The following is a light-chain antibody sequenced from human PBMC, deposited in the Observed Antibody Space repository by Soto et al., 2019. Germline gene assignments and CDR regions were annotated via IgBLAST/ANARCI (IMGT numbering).Light chain of an antibody. CDR1: QDISNY. CDR2: DAS. CDR3: QQYDNLLP. V-gene: IGKV1-33*01. J-gene: IGKJ5*01. Sequence: DIQMTQSPSSLSASVGDRVTITFQASQDISNYLNWYQQKPGKAPKLLIYDASNLETGVPSRFSGSGSGTDFTFTISSLQPEDIATYYCQQYDNLLPFGQGTRLEI.